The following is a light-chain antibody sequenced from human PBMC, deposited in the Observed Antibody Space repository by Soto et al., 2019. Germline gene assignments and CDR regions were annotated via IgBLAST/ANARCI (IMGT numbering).Light chain of an antibody. Sequence: DIVLTQSPGTLSLSPGERATLSCRASQSVSSSNLAWYQQNPGQAPWLLISGTSSWATGVPDRFSGSGSGTDFTLTISRLEPEDFAVYYCQQYGSSPNTFGQGTKLEIK. CDR3: QQYGSSPNT. CDR2: GTS. CDR1: QSVSSSN. J-gene: IGKJ2*01. V-gene: IGKV3-20*01.